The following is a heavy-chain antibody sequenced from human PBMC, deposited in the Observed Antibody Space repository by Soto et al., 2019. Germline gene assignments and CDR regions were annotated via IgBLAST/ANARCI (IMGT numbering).Heavy chain of an antibody. V-gene: IGHV1-46*01. CDR1: GYTFTSYY. D-gene: IGHD6-19*01. CDR3: ARDVELYSSGWTFDY. CDR2: INPSGGST. Sequence: GASVKVSCKASGYTFTSYYMHWVRQAPGQGLEWMGIINPSGGSTSYAQKFQGRVTMTRDTSTSTVYMELSSLRSEDTAVYYCARDVELYSSGWTFDYWGQGTLVTVSS. J-gene: IGHJ4*02.